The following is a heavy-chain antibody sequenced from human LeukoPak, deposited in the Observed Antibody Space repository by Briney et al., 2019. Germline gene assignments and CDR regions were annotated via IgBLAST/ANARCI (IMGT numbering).Heavy chain of an antibody. J-gene: IGHJ4*02. CDR2: MSYNGQIT. CDR1: GFTFSSYG. V-gene: IGHV3-30*03. CDR3: ARVQLERRELLPNFDS. Sequence: GGSLRLSCAASGFTFSSYGMHWVRQAPGKGLEWVAVMSYNGQITYYADSVKGRFTISRDNSENMLYLQMNSLRVDDTSVYYCARVQLERRELLPNFDSWGQGTLVTVSS. D-gene: IGHD1-1*01.